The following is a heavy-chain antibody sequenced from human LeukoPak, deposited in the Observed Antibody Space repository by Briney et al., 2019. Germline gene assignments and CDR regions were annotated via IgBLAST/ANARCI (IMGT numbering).Heavy chain of an antibody. CDR3: ARDSPVAGSFDY. CDR1: RGTFSRYA. Sequence: KVSRGTFSRYAIRCGLQAPGQGLDLVGGIIPIFGTANYAQKFQGRVTITADKSTSTAYMELSSVRSEDTAVYYCARDSPVAGSFDYWGQGTLVTVSS. V-gene: IGHV1-69*06. CDR2: IIPIFGTA. J-gene: IGHJ4*02. D-gene: IGHD6-19*01.